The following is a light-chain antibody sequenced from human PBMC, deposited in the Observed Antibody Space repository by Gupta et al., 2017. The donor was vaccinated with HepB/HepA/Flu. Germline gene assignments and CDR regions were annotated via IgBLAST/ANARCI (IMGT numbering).Light chain of an antibody. Sequence: SSELTQDPAVSVALGQTVRITCQGDSLRRYYPSWYQPKPGQAPVVVINGKNNRPSGIPDRFSGSKSGNTAALTITGAQAEDEADYYCSSRDSSDNHVVFGGGTKLTVL. CDR1: SLRRYY. V-gene: IGLV3-19*01. CDR2: GKN. J-gene: IGLJ3*02. CDR3: SSRDSSDNHVV.